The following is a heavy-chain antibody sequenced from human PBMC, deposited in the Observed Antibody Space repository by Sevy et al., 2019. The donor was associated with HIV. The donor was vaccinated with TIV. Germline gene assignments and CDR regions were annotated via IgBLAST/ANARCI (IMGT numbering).Heavy chain of an antibody. V-gene: IGHV4-34*01. CDR1: GGSFSGYY. CDR3: AGGGGNYGGDY. D-gene: IGHD3-16*01. Sequence: SETLSLTCAVYGGSFSGYYWNWIRQPPGKGLEWIGEINHGGTTNYNPSLKSRATISIDTSRNQFSLKLSSVTAADTAVYYCAGGGGNYGGDYWGQGALVTVSS. J-gene: IGHJ4*02. CDR2: INHGGTT.